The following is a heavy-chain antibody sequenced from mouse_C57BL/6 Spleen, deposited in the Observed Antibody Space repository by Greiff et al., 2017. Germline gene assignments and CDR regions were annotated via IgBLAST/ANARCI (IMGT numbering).Heavy chain of an antibody. D-gene: IGHD2-10*01. J-gene: IGHJ3*01. V-gene: IGHV3-6*01. Sequence: DVKLQESGPGLVKPSQSLSLTCSVTGYSITSGYYWNWIRQFPGNKLEWMGYISYDGSNNYNPSLKNRISITRDTSKNQFFLKLNSVTTEDTATYYCASPYYGNPFAYWGQGTLVTVSA. CDR1: GYSITSGYY. CDR3: ASPYYGNPFAY. CDR2: ISYDGSN.